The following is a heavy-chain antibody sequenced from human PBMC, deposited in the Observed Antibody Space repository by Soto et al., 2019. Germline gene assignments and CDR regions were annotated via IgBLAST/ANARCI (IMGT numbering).Heavy chain of an antibody. J-gene: IGHJ4*02. CDR3: ARVVVVPAAMPYYLDY. D-gene: IGHD2-2*01. CDR2: INPRDGGT. Sequence: ASVKVSCKASGNTFTTYYVHWVRQAPGQGLEWMGVINPRDGGTSYAQKFQGRVTMTRDTSTSTVYMELSSLRSEDTAMYYCARVVVVPAAMPYYLDYWGQGTLVTVSS. CDR1: GNTFTTYY. V-gene: IGHV1-46*01.